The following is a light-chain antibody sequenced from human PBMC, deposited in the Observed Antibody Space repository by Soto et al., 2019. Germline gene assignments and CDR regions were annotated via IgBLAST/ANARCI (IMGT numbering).Light chain of an antibody. J-gene: IGKJ5*01. V-gene: IGKV1-16*02. Sequence: DIQMTQSPPFPVSSVGDMIRLSCWARSDIGNYLAWFQHQPGSPPQLLIYAASTFQTGVPSKFSGSGSGTDFTLTISSLQPEDFAIYYCQQYDSYPVTFGQGTRLEMK. CDR3: QQYDSYPVT. CDR2: AAS. CDR1: SDIGNY.